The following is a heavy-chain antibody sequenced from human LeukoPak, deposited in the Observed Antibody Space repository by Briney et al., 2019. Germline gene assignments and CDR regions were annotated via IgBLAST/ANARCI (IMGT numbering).Heavy chain of an antibody. CDR3: ARGERIFGVVGDMDV. CDR2: INPSGGST. J-gene: IGHJ6*03. D-gene: IGHD3-3*01. CDR1: GYTFTSYY. Sequence: ASVKVSCKASGYTFTSYYMHWVRQAPGQGLEWMGIINPSGGSTSYAQKFQGRVTMTRDMSTSTVYMELSSLRSEDTAVYYCARGERIFGVVGDMDVWGKGTTVTVSS. V-gene: IGHV1-46*01.